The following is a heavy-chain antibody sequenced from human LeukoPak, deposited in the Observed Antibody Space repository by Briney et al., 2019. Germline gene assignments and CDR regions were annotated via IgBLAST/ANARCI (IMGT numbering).Heavy chain of an antibody. D-gene: IGHD4-17*01. CDR1: GFTFINYG. CDR3: ANYGDYQYFDY. J-gene: IGHJ4*02. CDR2: ISYDGTNK. Sequence: GGSLRLSCAASGFTFINYGMHWVRQAPGKGLEWVAVISYDGTNKYYADSVKGRFTISRDNSKNTPYLQMNSLKTDDTAVYYCANYGDYQYFDYWGQGTPVTVSS. V-gene: IGHV3-30*18.